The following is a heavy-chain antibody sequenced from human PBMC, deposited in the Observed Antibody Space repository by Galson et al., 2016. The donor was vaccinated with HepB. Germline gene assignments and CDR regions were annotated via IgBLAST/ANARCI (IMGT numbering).Heavy chain of an antibody. CDR2: ISGDGGST. Sequence: SLRLSCAASGFTFSTYWMSWVRQAPGKGLEWVSAISGDGGSTYYAGSVQGRFTSSRDRSTNTMYLQMNSLRTDDTAVYYCARFTQEWLDRVYYFDCWGQGTLVTVSS. CDR1: GFTFSTYW. D-gene: IGHD6-19*01. CDR3: ARFTQEWLDRVYYFDC. J-gene: IGHJ4*02. V-gene: IGHV3-23*01.